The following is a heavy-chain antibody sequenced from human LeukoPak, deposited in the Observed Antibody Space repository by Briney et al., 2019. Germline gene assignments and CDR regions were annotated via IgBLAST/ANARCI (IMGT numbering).Heavy chain of an antibody. CDR2: ISTNNGNI. CDR1: GYIFTSYG. V-gene: IGHV1-18*01. Sequence: ASVKVSCKASGYIFTSYGISWVRQAPGQGLEWMGWISTNNGNIHYAEKFQGRVTMTTDTSTSTAYMELRSLRSDDTAVYYCAREDYGSGSYYAWGQGTLLTVSS. D-gene: IGHD3-10*01. CDR3: AREDYGSGSYYA. J-gene: IGHJ5*02.